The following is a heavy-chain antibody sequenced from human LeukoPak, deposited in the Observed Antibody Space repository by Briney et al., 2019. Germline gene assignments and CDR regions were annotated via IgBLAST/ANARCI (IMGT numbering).Heavy chain of an antibody. J-gene: IGHJ6*01. D-gene: IGHD3-10*01. Sequence: PSETLSLTCTVSGGSISSTAYYWGWIRQPPGRGLEWIATIYYSGTTYYSPSLESRVTITVDTSKNQFSPKLSSVTAADTSVYYCSRQGVRGTYYYAMDVWAQGTTVTVSS. CDR2: IYYSGTT. CDR1: GGSISSTAYY. CDR3: SRQGVRGTYYYAMDV. V-gene: IGHV4-39*01.